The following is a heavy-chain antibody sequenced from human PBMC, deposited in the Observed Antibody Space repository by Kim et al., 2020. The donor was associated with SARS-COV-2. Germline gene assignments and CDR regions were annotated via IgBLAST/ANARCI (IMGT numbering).Heavy chain of an antibody. D-gene: IGHD6-13*01. CDR2: ISWNSGSI. CDR3: AKEDSGGTIAAVGVFFIYGMDV. V-gene: IGHV3-9*01. Sequence: GGSLRLSCAASGFTFGDYAMHLVRQAPGKGLEWVSGISWNSGSIGYADSVKGRFTISRDNAKNSLYLQMNSLRAEDTALYYCAKEDSGGTIAAVGVFFIYGMDVWGQGTTVTVSS. CDR1: GFTFGDYA. J-gene: IGHJ6*02.